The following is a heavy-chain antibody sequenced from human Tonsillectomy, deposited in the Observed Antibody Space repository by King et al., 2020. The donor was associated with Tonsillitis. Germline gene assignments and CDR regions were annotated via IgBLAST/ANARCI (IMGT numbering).Heavy chain of an antibody. CDR1: GYTFTNYW. CDR2: IYPGDSDT. J-gene: IGHJ4*02. D-gene: IGHD6-13*01. V-gene: IGHV5-51*01. CDR3: ARREYSSSWYFFDY. Sequence: VQLVESGAEMKKPGESLKISCQGSGYTFTNYWIGWVRQVPGKGLEWMGIIYPGDSDTRYSPSFQGQVTISAAQSISTAYLQWASLQASDTAMYYCARREYSSSWYFFDYWGQGTLVTVSS.